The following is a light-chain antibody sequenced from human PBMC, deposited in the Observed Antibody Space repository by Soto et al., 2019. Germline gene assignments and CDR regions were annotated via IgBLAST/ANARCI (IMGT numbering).Light chain of an antibody. CDR1: QSVGSY. V-gene: IGKV3-11*01. CDR3: QQRTNWLYT. CDR2: DAS. Sequence: EIVLTQSPVTLSLSPGERATLSCRASQSVGSYLVWYQQKPGQAPRLLIYDASNRATGVPARFSGSGSGTDFTLTISSLEPEDFAVYYCQQRTNWLYTFGQGTKLEIK. J-gene: IGKJ2*01.